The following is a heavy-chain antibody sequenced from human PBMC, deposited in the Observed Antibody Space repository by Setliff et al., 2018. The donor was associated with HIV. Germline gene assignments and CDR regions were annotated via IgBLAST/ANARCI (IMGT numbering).Heavy chain of an antibody. V-gene: IGHV4-30-4*08. CDR1: GGSISSGAYY. D-gene: IGHD2-2*01. J-gene: IGHJ6*03. CDR3: ARVSTTYWYSIPRNYYHHMDV. CDR2: IYYSGST. Sequence: SETLSLTCTVSGGSISSGAYYWSWIRQPPGKGLEWIGYIYYSGSTYYNPSLGSRVTISVDTSKNQFSLKLRYVTAADTAVYYCARVSTTYWYSIPRNYYHHMDVWGKGTTVTVSS.